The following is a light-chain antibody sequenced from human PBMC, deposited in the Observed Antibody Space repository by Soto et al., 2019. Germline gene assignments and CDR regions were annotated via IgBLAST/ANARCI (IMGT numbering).Light chain of an antibody. J-gene: IGLJ2*01. CDR2: GDN. Sequence: QSVLTQPPSASGTLGQRVTISCSGSGSSIGTNTVNWYRQLPGTAPKLLIYGDNQRPSGVPDRFSGSKSRTSASLAISGLQSEDEAEYYCAAWDGSLNNVLFGGGTKVTVL. CDR3: AAWDGSLNNVL. V-gene: IGLV1-44*01. CDR1: GSSIGTNT.